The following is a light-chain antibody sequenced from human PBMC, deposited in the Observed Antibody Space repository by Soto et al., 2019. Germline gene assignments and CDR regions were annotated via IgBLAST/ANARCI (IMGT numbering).Light chain of an antibody. CDR3: QQYYSTPPYT. V-gene: IGKV4-1*01. CDR1: QSVLYSSNNKNY. J-gene: IGKJ2*01. CDR2: WAS. Sequence: DIVMTQSPDSLAVSLSERATINCKSSQSVLYSSNNKNYLAWYQQKSGQPPKLLIYWASTRESGVPDRFSGSGSGTDFTLTISSLQAEDVAVYYCQQYYSTPPYTFGQGTKLGIK.